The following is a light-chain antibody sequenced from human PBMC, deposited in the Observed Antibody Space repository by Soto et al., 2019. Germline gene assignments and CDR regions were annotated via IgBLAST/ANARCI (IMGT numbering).Light chain of an antibody. CDR2: HAS. Sequence: DIQMTQSPSTLSASVGDRVTITCRARQTISTWLAWYRQKPGEAPKLLIYHASNLETGVPPRFSGSGSGTEFTLTISSLQPDDFATYYCQQYKAYSWTFGPGTKVEI. CDR1: QTISTW. CDR3: QQYKAYSWT. J-gene: IGKJ1*01. V-gene: IGKV1-5*03.